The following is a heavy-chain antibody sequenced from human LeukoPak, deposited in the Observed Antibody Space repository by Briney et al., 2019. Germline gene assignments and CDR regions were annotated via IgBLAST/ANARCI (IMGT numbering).Heavy chain of an antibody. Sequence: RASVKVSCKVSGYTLTELSMLWVRQAPGKGLEWMGGFDPEDGETIYAQKFQGRVTMTEDTSTDTAYMELSSLRSEDTAVYYCATDGKVGIAAAGTGLYYGMDVWGKGTTVTVSS. CDR1: GYTLTELS. J-gene: IGHJ6*04. CDR3: ATDGKVGIAAAGTGLYYGMDV. D-gene: IGHD6-13*01. CDR2: FDPEDGET. V-gene: IGHV1-24*01.